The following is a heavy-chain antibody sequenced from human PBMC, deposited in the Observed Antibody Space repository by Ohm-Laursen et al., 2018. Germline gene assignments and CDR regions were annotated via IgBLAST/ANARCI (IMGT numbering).Heavy chain of an antibody. CDR2: IYSGGST. V-gene: IGHV3-66*01. J-gene: IGHJ4*02. CDR1: EVTVSSNY. Sequence: SLRLSCAASEVTVSSNYMSWVRQAPGKGLEWVSVIYSGGSTYYADSVKGRFTISRDNSKNTLYLQMNSLRAEDTAVYYCAKLHYGDYMNYFDYWGQGTLVTVSS. CDR3: AKLHYGDYMNYFDY. D-gene: IGHD4-17*01.